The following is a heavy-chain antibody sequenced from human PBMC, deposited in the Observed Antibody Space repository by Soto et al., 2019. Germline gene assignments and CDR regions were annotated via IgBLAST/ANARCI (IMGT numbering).Heavy chain of an antibody. CDR2: IFYSGST. CDR1: GGSISSGGYY. V-gene: IGHV4-61*08. D-gene: IGHD3-22*01. J-gene: IGHJ4*02. Sequence: SETLSLTCTVSGGSISSGGYYWSWIRQPPGKGLEWIGYIFYSGSTNYNPSLKSRVTMSVDSSKNQFSLKLSSVTAADTAVYYCARPLQGGYYYWSALFYWGQGTQVTVSS. CDR3: ARPLQGGYYYWSALFY.